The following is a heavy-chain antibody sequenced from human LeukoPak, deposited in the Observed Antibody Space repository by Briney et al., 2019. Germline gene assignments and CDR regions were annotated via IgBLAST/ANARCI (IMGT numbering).Heavy chain of an antibody. CDR2: INPSGGST. Sequence: ASVKVSCKASGYTFTSYYMHWVRQAPGQGLEWMGIINPSGGSTSYAQKFQGRVTMTRDTSTSTVYMELSSLRSEDTAVYYCARDRGLRFLEWSNDYWGQGTLVTVSS. CDR1: GYTFTSYY. CDR3: ARDRGLRFLEWSNDY. V-gene: IGHV1-46*01. D-gene: IGHD3-3*01. J-gene: IGHJ4*02.